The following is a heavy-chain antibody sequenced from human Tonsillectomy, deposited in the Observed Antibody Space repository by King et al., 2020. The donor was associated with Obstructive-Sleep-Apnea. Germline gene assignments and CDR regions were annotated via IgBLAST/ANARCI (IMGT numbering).Heavy chain of an antibody. V-gene: IGHV5-51*01. D-gene: IGHD2-2*01. Sequence: VQLVESGAEVKKPGESLKISCKGSGYSFTSYWIGWVRQMPGKGLEWMGIIYPGDSDTRYSPSFQGQVTISADKSISTAYLQWSSLKASDTAMYYCARHGDKDIVVVPAADYYYYYGMDVWGQGTTVTVSS. CDR3: ARHGDKDIVVVPAADYYYYYGMDV. CDR1: GYSFTSYW. J-gene: IGHJ6*02. CDR2: IYPGDSDT.